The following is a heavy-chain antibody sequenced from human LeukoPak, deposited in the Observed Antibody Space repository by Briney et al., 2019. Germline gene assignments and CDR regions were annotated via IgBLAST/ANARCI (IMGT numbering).Heavy chain of an antibody. CDR3: AKSLDSSGYPYYFDY. D-gene: IGHD3-22*01. CDR2: IRYDGTKT. V-gene: IGHV3-30*02. J-gene: IGHJ4*02. Sequence: PGGSLRLSCVGSTFTFSDYGMHWVRQAPGKGLEWVAFIRYDGTKTYYADSAKGRFTISRDNSKNTLYLEMNSLRAEDTAVYYCAKSLDSSGYPYYFDYWGQGTLVTVSA. CDR1: TFTFSDYG.